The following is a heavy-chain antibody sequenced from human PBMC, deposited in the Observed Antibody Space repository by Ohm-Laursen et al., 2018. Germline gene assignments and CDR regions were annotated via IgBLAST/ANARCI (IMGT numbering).Heavy chain of an antibody. CDR1: GFTFSSYG. V-gene: IGHV3-30*18. CDR3: AKDVGGERMDV. J-gene: IGHJ6*02. D-gene: IGHD6-25*01. Sequence: SLRLSCTASGFTFSSYGMHWVRQAPGKGLEWVALISYDGTNKYYADSVKGRFTISRDNSKNTAYLQMNSLRAEDMAVYYCAKDVGGERMDVWGQGTTVTVSS. CDR2: ISYDGTNK.